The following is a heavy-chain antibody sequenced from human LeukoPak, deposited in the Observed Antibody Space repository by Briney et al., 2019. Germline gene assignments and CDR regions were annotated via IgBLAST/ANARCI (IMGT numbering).Heavy chain of an antibody. D-gene: IGHD3-22*01. CDR1: GGTFSSYA. J-gene: IGHJ1*01. V-gene: IGHV1-69*05. CDR2: IIPIFGTA. CDR3: AVNYYDSSGYGEYFQY. Sequence: ASVKVSCKASGGTFSSYAISWVRQAPGQGLEWMGGIIPIFGTANYAQKFQGRVTITTDESTSTAYMELSSLRSEDTAVYYCAVNYYDSSGYGEYFQYSGQGSLVTVSS.